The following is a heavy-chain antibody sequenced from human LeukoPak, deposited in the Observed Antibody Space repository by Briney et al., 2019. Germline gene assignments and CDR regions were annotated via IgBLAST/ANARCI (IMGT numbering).Heavy chain of an antibody. CDR3: AKEIIERGAFDY. CDR1: GGSISSGSYY. D-gene: IGHD1-26*01. CDR2: IYTSGST. V-gene: IGHV4-61*02. Sequence: SQTLSLTCTVSGGSISSGSYYWSWIRQPAGKGLEWIGRIYTSGSTNYNPSLKSRVTISVDTSKNQFSLKLSSVTAADTAVYYCAKEIIERGAFDYWGQGTLVTVSS. J-gene: IGHJ4*02.